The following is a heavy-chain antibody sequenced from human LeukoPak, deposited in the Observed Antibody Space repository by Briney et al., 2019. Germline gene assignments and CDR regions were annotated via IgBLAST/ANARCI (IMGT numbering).Heavy chain of an antibody. CDR2: ISAYNGNT. CDR3: ARVPAAIWGYYYGMGV. Sequence: ASVKVSCKASGYDFTSYGISWVRQAPRQGLEWMGWISAYNGNTNYAQKLQGRVTMTTDTSTSTAYMELRSLRSDDTAVYYCARVPAAIWGYYYGMGVWGQGTTVTVSS. CDR1: GYDFTSYG. D-gene: IGHD2-2*02. J-gene: IGHJ6*02. V-gene: IGHV1-18*01.